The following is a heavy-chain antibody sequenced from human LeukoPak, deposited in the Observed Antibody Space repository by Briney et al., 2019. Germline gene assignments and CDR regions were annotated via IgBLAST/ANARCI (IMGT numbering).Heavy chain of an antibody. Sequence: SETLSLTCTVDGGSFSGYYWSLIRQSPGKGLEWIGEIHHSGSTNYNPSLKSRVTISVDTSKNQFSLKLNSVTAADTAVYYCAGGPRGLYNAFDIWGQGTMVTVSS. D-gene: IGHD6-19*01. J-gene: IGHJ3*02. CDR1: GGSFSGYY. CDR2: IHHSGST. CDR3: AGGPRGLYNAFDI. V-gene: IGHV4-34*01.